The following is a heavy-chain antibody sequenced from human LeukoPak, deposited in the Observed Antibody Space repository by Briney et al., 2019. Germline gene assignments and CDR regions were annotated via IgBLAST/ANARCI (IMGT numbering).Heavy chain of an antibody. J-gene: IGHJ4*02. V-gene: IGHV3-21*01. D-gene: IGHD1-26*01. CDR3: ARDQASGSYFY. CDR2: ISSSSSYI. Sequence: GGSLRLSCAASGWTFSSYSMNWVRQAPGKGLEWVSSISSSSSYIYYADSVKGRFTISRDNAKNSLYLQMNSLRAEDTAVYYCARDQASGSYFYWGQGTLVTVSS. CDR1: GWTFSSYS.